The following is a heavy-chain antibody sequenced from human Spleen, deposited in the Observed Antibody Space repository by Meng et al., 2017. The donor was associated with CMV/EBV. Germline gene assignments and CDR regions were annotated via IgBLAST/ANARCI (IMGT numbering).Heavy chain of an antibody. CDR3: ARAGSLDDYDFWTGYYAQYNWLDP. Sequence: WARQATGQGLEWMRWMNPDTGDTGYAQKFQGRLTITRNTSINTAYMELSSLRSEDTAVYYCARAGSLDDYDFWTGYYAQYNWLDPWGQGTLVTVSS. V-gene: IGHV1-8*03. D-gene: IGHD3-3*01. J-gene: IGHJ5*02. CDR2: MNPDTGDT.